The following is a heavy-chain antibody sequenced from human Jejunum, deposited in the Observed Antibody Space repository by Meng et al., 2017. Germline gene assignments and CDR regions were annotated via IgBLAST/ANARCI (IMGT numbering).Heavy chain of an antibody. CDR2: MSSSGST. D-gene: IGHD3-16*01. CDR1: GGSVSTSNYY. Sequence: QVQLQESGPGLVRPTATLSLTCTVTGGSVSTSNYYWSWFRQPPGKGLEWIGYMSSSGSTNYNSSLKRRVTISIDRSKNQFSLKLTSVTAADTAVYYCARSHGGYWGQGILVTVSS. CDR3: ARSHGGY. V-gene: IGHV4-61*01. J-gene: IGHJ4*02.